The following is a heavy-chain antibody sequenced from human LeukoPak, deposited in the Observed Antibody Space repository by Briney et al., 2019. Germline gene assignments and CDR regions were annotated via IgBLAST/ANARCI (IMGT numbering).Heavy chain of an antibody. Sequence: GASVKVSCKASGYTFTGYYMHWVRQAPGQGLEWMGWISAYNGNTNYAQKLQGRVTMTTDTSTSTAYMELRSLRSDDTAVYYCARDIPTPLLMIAKPHSAFDIWGQGTMVTVSS. CDR3: ARDIPTPLLMIAKPHSAFDI. V-gene: IGHV1-18*04. J-gene: IGHJ3*02. CDR2: ISAYNGNT. CDR1: GYTFTGYY. D-gene: IGHD3-22*01.